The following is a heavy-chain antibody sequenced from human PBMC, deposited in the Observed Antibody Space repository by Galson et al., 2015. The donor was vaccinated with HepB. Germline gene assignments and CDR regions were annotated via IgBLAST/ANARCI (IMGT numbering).Heavy chain of an antibody. CDR3: ASFDSSSDY. D-gene: IGHD6-6*01. CDR1: GFTFSSYA. CDR2: ISYDGSNK. V-gene: IGHV3-30-3*01. Sequence: SLRLSCAASGFTFSSYAMHWVRQAPGKGLEWVAVISYDGSNKYYADSVKGRFTISRDNSKNTLYLQMNSLRAEDTAVYYCASFDSSSDYWGQGTLVTVSS. J-gene: IGHJ4*02.